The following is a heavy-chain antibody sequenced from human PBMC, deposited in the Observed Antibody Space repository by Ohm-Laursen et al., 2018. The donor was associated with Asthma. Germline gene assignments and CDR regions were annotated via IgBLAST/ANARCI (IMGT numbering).Heavy chain of an antibody. CDR2: ISTASSFI. CDR3: ARIGPEWELPGREYSLHH. J-gene: IGHJ1*01. V-gene: IGHV3-21*01. Sequence: SLRLSCAASGYTFSRYSIHWVRQIPGKGLEWVASISTASSFIYYADSARGRFTTSRDNARNSVYLQMNSLRAEDAALYYCARIGPEWELPGREYSLHHWGEGTLVTVSS. CDR1: GYTFSRYS. D-gene: IGHD1-26*01.